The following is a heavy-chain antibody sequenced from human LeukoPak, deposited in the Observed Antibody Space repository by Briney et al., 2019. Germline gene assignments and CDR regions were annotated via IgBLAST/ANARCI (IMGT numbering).Heavy chain of an antibody. Sequence: AGGSLRLPCAASGFTFSSYGMHWVRQAPGKGLEWVAFIRYDGSNKYYADSVKGRFTISRDNSKNTLYLQMNSLRAEDTAVYYCAKGSGWGVIITDWGQGTLVTVSS. CDR3: AKGSGWGVIITD. D-gene: IGHD3-10*01. J-gene: IGHJ4*02. CDR2: IRYDGSNK. V-gene: IGHV3-30*02. CDR1: GFTFSSYG.